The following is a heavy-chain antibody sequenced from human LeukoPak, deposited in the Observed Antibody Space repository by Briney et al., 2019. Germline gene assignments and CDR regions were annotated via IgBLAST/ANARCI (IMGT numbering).Heavy chain of an antibody. J-gene: IGHJ4*02. Sequence: GGSLRLSCAASGSTFSSYAMSWVRQAPGRGLEWVSAISGSGGSTYYADSVKGRFTISRDNSKNTLYLQMNSLRAEDTAVYYCAKDPRGDVYDFWSGHFDYWGQGTLVTVSS. CDR1: GSTFSSYA. CDR2: ISGSGGST. CDR3: AKDPRGDVYDFWSGHFDY. V-gene: IGHV3-23*01. D-gene: IGHD3-3*01.